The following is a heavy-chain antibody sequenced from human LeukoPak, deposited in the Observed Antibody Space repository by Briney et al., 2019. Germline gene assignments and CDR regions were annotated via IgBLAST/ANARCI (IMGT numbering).Heavy chain of an antibody. V-gene: IGHV3-30*02. CDR2: IRYDGSNK. J-gene: IGHJ4*02. CDR1: GFTFSSYG. Sequence: GGSLRLSCAASGFTFSSYGMHWVRQAPGKGLEWVAFIRYDGSNKYYADSVKGRFTISRDNSKNTQYLQMNSLRAEETAVYYCAQLVYYDSSGYYSDYWGQGTLVTVSS. CDR3: AQLVYYDSSGYYSDY. D-gene: IGHD3-22*01.